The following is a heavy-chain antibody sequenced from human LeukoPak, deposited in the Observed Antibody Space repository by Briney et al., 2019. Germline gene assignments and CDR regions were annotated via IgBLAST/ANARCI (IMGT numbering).Heavy chain of an antibody. CDR1: GDTFSSYV. D-gene: IGHD6-13*01. CDR3: ARGAEAETSPLDF. CDR2: INPKSGAA. Sequence: ASVKVSCKASGDTFSSYVINWVRQAPGQGLEWLGWINPKSGAADYAQQFRGRVTMTRDTSINTDYMEMKRVTSDDTAVYYCARGAEAETSPLDFWGQGTLVIVS. J-gene: IGHJ4*02. V-gene: IGHV1-2*02.